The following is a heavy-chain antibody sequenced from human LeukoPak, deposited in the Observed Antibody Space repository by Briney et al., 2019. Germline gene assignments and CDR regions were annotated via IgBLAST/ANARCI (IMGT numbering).Heavy chain of an antibody. CDR2: INPNSGGT. D-gene: IGHD3-10*01. V-gene: IGHV1-2*02. Sequence: ASVKASCKASGYTFTGYYVHWVRQAPGQGLEWMGWINPNSGGTNYAQKFQGRVTMTRDTSISTAYMELSRLRSDDTAVYYCARDLLNYHGSGTPTKNWFDPWGQGTLVTVSS. J-gene: IGHJ5*02. CDR3: ARDLLNYHGSGTPTKNWFDP. CDR1: GYTFTGYY.